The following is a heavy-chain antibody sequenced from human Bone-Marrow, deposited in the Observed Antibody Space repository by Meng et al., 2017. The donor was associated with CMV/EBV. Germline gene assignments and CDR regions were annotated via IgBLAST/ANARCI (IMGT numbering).Heavy chain of an antibody. V-gene: IGHV1-3*01. CDR1: GYIFTSYY. CDR3: ARGGRPIFVY. J-gene: IGHJ4*02. Sequence: QAQLVQSGAEVKKPGASVKVSCKVSGYIFTSYYIHWVRQAPGQRLQWMGCINAGNGNAEYSQKFRDRVNISRDTSATTAYMELSSLASEDTAIYYCARGGRPIFVYWGLGTLVTVSS. CDR2: INAGNGNA. D-gene: IGHD6-6*01.